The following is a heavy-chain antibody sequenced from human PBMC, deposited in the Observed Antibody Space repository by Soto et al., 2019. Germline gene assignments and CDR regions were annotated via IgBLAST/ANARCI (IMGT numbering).Heavy chain of an antibody. CDR2: ISWNRGSI. Sequence: VQLVESGGGLVQPGRSLRLSWAASGFPFDDYAMHWVRQAPGKGLEWVSGISWNRGSIGYADSVKGRFTISRDNAKNSLYLQMNSLRAEDTALYYCATSGGSWKSNDYWCQGTLVTVAS. CDR3: ATSGGSWKSNDY. J-gene: IGHJ4*02. CDR1: GFPFDDYA. D-gene: IGHD2-15*01. V-gene: IGHV3-9*01.